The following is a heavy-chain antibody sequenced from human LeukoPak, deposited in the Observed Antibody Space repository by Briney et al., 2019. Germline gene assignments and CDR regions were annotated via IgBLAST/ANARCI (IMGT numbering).Heavy chain of an antibody. CDR3: AAGTRFLEWLLSGYYYYSMDV. CDR2: IVVGSGNT. Sequence: SVKVSCKASGFTFTSSAMQWVRQARGQRLEWIGWIVVGSGNTNYAQKFQERVTITRDMSTSTAYMELSSLRSEDTAVYYCAAGTRFLEWLLSGYYYYSMDVWGQGTTVTVSS. V-gene: IGHV1-58*02. J-gene: IGHJ6*02. D-gene: IGHD3-3*01. CDR1: GFTFTSSA.